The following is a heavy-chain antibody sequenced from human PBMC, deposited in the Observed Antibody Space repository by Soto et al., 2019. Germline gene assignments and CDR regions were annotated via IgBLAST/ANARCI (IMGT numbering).Heavy chain of an antibody. CDR3: ARTPYYDSTPRWFDP. CDR2: IIPILGIA. D-gene: IGHD3-22*01. J-gene: IGHJ5*02. CDR1: GGTFSSYT. Sequence: SVKVSCKASGGTFSSYTISWVRQAPGQGLEWMGRIIPILGIANYAQKFQGRVTITADKSTSTAYMELSSLRSEDTAVYYCARTPYYDSTPRWFDPWGQGTLVTVSS. V-gene: IGHV1-69*02.